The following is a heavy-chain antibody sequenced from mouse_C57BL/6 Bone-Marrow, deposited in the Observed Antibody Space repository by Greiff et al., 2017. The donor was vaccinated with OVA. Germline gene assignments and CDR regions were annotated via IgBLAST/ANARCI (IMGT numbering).Heavy chain of an antibody. CDR3: TRRTGTWYFDV. CDR1: GFTFSDAW. D-gene: IGHD4-1*01. CDR2: IRNKANNHAT. Sequence: EVMLVESGGGLVQPGGSMKLSCAASGFTFSDAWMDWVRQSPEKGLEWVAEIRNKANNHATYYAESVKGRFTISRDDSKSSVYMQMNSLRAVDTGIYYCTRRTGTWYFDVWGTGTTVTVSS. V-gene: IGHV6-6*01. J-gene: IGHJ1*03.